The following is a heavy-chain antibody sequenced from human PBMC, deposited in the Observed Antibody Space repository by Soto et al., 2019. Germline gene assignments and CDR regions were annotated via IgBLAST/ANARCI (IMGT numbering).Heavy chain of an antibody. D-gene: IGHD4-17*01. J-gene: IGHJ4*02. CDR3: TRLLDYGDSRFDY. Sequence: GGSLRLSCAASGFTFSGSALHWVRQASGKGLEWVGRIRSKAGSYATAYAASVKGRFTISRDDSKNTAYLQMNSLKTEDTALYYCTRLLDYGDSRFDYWGQGTLVTV. CDR1: GFTFSGSA. V-gene: IGHV3-73*01. CDR2: IRSKAGSYAT.